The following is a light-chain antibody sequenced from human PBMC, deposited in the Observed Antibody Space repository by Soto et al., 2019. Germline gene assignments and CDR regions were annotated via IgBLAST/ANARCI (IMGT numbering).Light chain of an antibody. CDR3: QQYGSSPLT. J-gene: IGKJ4*01. CDR1: QSVSSSY. CDR2: GAS. V-gene: IGKV3-20*01. Sequence: TQSPCTLSLSTGERATLSCRASQSVSSSYLTWYQQRPGQAPRLLIYGASSRATGIPDRFSGSGPGTDFTLTISRLEPEDFAVYYCQQYGSSPLTFAGGTKVAI.